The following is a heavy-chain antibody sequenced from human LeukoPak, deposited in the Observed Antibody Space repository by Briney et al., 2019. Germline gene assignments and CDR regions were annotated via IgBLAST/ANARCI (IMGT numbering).Heavy chain of an antibody. D-gene: IGHD5-12*01. CDR3: ARYSGYVGVSVDY. CDR2: IYYSGST. Sequence: SETLSLTCTVSGGSISSSSYYWGWIRQPPGKGLEWIGSIYYSGSTYYNPSLKSRVTISVDTSKNQFSLKLGSVTAADTAVYYCARYSGYVGVSVDYWGQGTLVTVSS. J-gene: IGHJ4*02. CDR1: GGSISSSSYY. V-gene: IGHV4-39*07.